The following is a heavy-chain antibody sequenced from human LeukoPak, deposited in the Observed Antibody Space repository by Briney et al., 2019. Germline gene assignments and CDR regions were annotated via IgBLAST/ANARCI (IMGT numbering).Heavy chain of an antibody. CDR3: ARAYYYDSSGYPPDYGMDV. CDR2: ISSSSSYI. D-gene: IGHD3-22*01. CDR1: GFTFSSYA. J-gene: IGHJ6*02. V-gene: IGHV3-21*01. Sequence: GGSLRLSCAASGFTFSSYAMSWVRQAPGKGLEWVSSISSSSSYIYYADSVKGRFAISRDNAKNSLYPQMNSLRAEDTAVYYCARAYYYDSSGYPPDYGMDVWGQGTTVTVSS.